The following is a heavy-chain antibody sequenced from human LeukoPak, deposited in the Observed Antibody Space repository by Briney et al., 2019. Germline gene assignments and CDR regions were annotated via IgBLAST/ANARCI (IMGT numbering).Heavy chain of an antibody. D-gene: IGHD1-1*01. CDR3: ARYVPVKTGPTRASFDY. Sequence: GSLRLSCAASGFTVSSNYMSWIRQAPGKGLQWIGEINQSGTTNCDPSLKSRVSMSIDTSKSQFSLSLRSVTAADTAVYFCARYVPVKTGPTRASFDYWGQGILVTVSS. CDR1: GFTVSSNY. CDR2: INQSGTT. J-gene: IGHJ4*02. V-gene: IGHV4-34*01.